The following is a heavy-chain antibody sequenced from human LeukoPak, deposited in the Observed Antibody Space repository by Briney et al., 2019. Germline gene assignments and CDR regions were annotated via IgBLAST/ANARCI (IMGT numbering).Heavy chain of an antibody. J-gene: IGHJ4*02. Sequence: GGSLRLSCAASGFTFSSYAMSWVRQAPGKGLEWVTAISGSGRSTYYADSVKGRFTISRDNSKNTLYLQMNSLRAEDTAVYYCAKDRRVYYYDSSGTPRGFDYWGQGTLVTVSS. CDR3: AKDRRVYYYDSSGTPRGFDY. CDR1: GFTFSSYA. V-gene: IGHV3-23*01. CDR2: ISGSGRST. D-gene: IGHD3-22*01.